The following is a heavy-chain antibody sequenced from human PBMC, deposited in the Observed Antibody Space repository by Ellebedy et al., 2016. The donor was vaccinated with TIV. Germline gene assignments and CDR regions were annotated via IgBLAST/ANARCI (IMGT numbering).Heavy chain of an antibody. D-gene: IGHD6-19*01. CDR1: EFAFTGYW. CDR3: AREGSGAVAGTGGFDI. Sequence: GESLKISCAASEFAFTGYWMSWVRQAPGKGLEWVAVVAFDGSFKYYADSVKGRFTISRDNSKSTLYLQMNSVRAEDTSVYYCAREGSGAVAGTGGFDIWGQGTMVTVSS. V-gene: IGHV3-30*03. J-gene: IGHJ3*02. CDR2: VAFDGSFK.